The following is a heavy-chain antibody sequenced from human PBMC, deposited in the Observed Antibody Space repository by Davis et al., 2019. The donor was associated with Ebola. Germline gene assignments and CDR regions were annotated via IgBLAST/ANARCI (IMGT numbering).Heavy chain of an antibody. D-gene: IGHD5-12*01. J-gene: IGHJ3*02. CDR3: ARDLAYAFDI. CDR1: GFTVSSNY. Sequence: GESLMIPCAASGFTVSSNYMSWVRQSPGKGLEWVSVIYSGGSTYYADSVKGRFTISRDNSKNTLYLQMNSLRAEDTAVYYCARDLAYAFDIWGQGTMVTVSS. V-gene: IGHV3-66*01. CDR2: IYSGGST.